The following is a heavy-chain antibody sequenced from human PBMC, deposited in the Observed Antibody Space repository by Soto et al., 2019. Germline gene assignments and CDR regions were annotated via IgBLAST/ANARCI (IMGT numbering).Heavy chain of an antibody. J-gene: IGHJ6*04. Sequence: ASVKVSCKASGYTFTGYYMHWVRQAPGQGLEWMGWINPNSGGTNYAQKFQGRVTMTRDTSISTAYMELSRLRSDDTAVYYCAREDYLDSSGYPTREGGREVGGKGTTVTVPS. CDR1: GYTFTGYY. CDR3: AREDYLDSSGYPTREGGREV. D-gene: IGHD3-22*01. CDR2: INPNSGGT. V-gene: IGHV1-2*02.